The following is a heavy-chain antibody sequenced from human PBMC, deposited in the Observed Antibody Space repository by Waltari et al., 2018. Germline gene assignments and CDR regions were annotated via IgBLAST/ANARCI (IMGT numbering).Heavy chain of an antibody. CDR1: GGSITSIAYY. CDR3: ARLVGSYYFHMDV. Sequence: QLQLQESGPGLLKPSETLSLTRSVSGGSITSIAYYWGWIRQPPGKGLEWIGSIYYSGSAYYNPSVKNRVTISVDTTKNQFSLRLYSVTAADTAVYYCARLVGSYYFHMDVWGKGTTVVISS. D-gene: IGHD2-8*02. V-gene: IGHV4-39*07. J-gene: IGHJ6*03. CDR2: IYYSGSA.